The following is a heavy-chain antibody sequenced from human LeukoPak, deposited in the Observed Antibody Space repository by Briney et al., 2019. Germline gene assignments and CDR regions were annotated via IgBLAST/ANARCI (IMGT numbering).Heavy chain of an antibody. V-gene: IGHV4-61*02. Sequence: SQTLSLTCTVSGGSISSGNYYWSWVRQPAGRGLEWIGLIYTRGSTKYNPSLKSRVTISVDTSKNQFSLKLSSVTAADTAVYYCAASNIVGAVGAIGYWGQGTLVTVSS. J-gene: IGHJ4*02. CDR2: IYTRGST. D-gene: IGHD1-26*01. CDR1: GGSISSGNYY. CDR3: AASNIVGAVGAIGY.